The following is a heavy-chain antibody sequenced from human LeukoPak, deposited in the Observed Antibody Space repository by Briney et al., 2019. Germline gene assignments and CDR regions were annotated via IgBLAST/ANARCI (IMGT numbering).Heavy chain of an antibody. Sequence: ASVKVSCKASGGTFSSYAISWVRQAPGQGLEWMGGIIPIFGTANYAQKFQGRVTITADKSTSTAYMELSSLRSEDTAVYYCASGPNYYYYMDVWGKGTTVTVSS. J-gene: IGHJ6*03. CDR2: IIPIFGTA. CDR3: ASGPNYYYYMDV. CDR1: GGTFSSYA. V-gene: IGHV1-69*06.